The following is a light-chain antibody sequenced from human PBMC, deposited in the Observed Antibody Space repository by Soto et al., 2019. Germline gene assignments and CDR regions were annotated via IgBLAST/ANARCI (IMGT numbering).Light chain of an antibody. V-gene: IGLV2-23*01. J-gene: IGLJ1*01. Sequence: QSVLTQPASVSGSPGQSITISCTGTSSDVGSYNLVSWYQQHPGKAPKLMIYEGSKRPSGVSNRFSGSKSGNTASLTISGLQAEDEADYYCCSYASSSTPLYVFGTGTKLTVL. CDR1: SSDVGSYNL. CDR2: EGS. CDR3: CSYASSSTPLYV.